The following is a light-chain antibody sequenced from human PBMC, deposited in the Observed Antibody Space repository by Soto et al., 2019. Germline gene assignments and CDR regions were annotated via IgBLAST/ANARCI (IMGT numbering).Light chain of an antibody. Sequence: QSALTQPPSASGSPGQSVTISCTGTSSDVGGYNYVSWYQQHPGKAPKLMIYEVSKRPSGVPDRFSGSKSGNTASLTVSGLQAEDEADYYCSSYTSSSLCVFGTGTKLTVL. CDR3: SSYTSSSLCV. J-gene: IGLJ1*01. CDR1: SSDVGGYNY. CDR2: EVS. V-gene: IGLV2-8*01.